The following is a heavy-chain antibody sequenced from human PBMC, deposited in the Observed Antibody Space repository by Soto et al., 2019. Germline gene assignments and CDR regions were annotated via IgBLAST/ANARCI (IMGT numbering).Heavy chain of an antibody. J-gene: IGHJ4*02. Sequence: SGPTLVNPTQTLTLTCSTSGFSLIDSGVAVGWIRQPPGKALDWLALVYWDDDKRYSPSLRTRLTITRDTSKNQVVLTMTNIDPVDTATYYCVHTYADHAGYYFEFWGQGTLVTVSS. CDR2: VYWDDDK. CDR3: VHTYADHAGYYFEF. CDR1: GFSLIDSGVA. V-gene: IGHV2-5*02.